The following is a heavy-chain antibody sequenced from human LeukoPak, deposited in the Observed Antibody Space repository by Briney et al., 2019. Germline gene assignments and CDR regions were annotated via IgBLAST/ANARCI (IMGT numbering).Heavy chain of an antibody. Sequence: GGSLRLSCAASGFTLSNHWMSWVRQAPGKGLEWVANIDPDGSETQYVGSVKGRFTISRDNAKNSLYLQMNSLRPEDTPTYHCARIWYFGDNNWRYFDYWGQGTLVTVSS. J-gene: IGHJ4*02. V-gene: IGHV3-7*01. CDR2: IDPDGSET. CDR1: GFTLSNHW. CDR3: ARIWYFGDNNWRYFDY. D-gene: IGHD1-20*01.